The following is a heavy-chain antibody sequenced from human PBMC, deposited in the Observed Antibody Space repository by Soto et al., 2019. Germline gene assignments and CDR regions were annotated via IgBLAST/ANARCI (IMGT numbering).Heavy chain of an antibody. CDR2: ISSSGSTI. D-gene: IGHD4-17*01. V-gene: IGHV3-48*03. CDR3: ARVPSNAMTTYKDAFDI. CDR1: GFTFSSYE. Sequence: GGSLRLSCAASGFTFSSYEMNWVRQAPGKGLEWVSYISSSGSTIYYADSVKGRFTISKDNAKNSLYLQMSSLTDEDTAVYYSARVPSNAMTTYKDAFDIWGQGTMVTVSS. J-gene: IGHJ3*02.